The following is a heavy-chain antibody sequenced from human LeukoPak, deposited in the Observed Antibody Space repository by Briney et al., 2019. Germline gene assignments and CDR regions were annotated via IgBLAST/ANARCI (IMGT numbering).Heavy chain of an antibody. J-gene: IGHJ6*03. D-gene: IGHD4-17*01. Sequence: GASVKVSRKASGGTFSSYAISWVRQAPGQGLEWMGGIIPIFGTANYAQKFQGRVTITADESTSTAYMELSSLRSEDTAVYYCARAGTVTTSDYYYYYMDVWGKGTTVTVSS. CDR2: IIPIFGTA. V-gene: IGHV1-69*13. CDR3: ARAGTVTTSDYYYYYMDV. CDR1: GGTFSSYA.